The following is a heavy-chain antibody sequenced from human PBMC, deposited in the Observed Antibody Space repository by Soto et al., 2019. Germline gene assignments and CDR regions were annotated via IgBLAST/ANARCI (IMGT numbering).Heavy chain of an antibody. D-gene: IGHD5-18*01. CDR2: ISSSSSYI. J-gene: IGHJ4*02. V-gene: IGHV3-21*01. Sequence: GGSLRLSCVASGFTFSSYSMNWVRQAPGKGLEWVSSISSSSSYIYYADSVKGRFTISRDNAKNSLYLQMNSLRAEDTAVYYCARDPDTAMGVFDYWGQGTLVTVSS. CDR3: ARDPDTAMGVFDY. CDR1: GFTFSSYS.